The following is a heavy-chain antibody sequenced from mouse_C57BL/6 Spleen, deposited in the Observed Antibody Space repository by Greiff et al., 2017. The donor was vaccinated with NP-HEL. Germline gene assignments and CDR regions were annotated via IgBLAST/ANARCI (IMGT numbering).Heavy chain of an antibody. CDR3: AREGEQGAQAFDY. CDR1: GYTFTDYY. J-gene: IGHJ2*01. Sequence: EVQLQQSGPELVKPGASVKISCKASGYTFTDYYMNWVKQSHGKSLEWIGDINPNNGGTSYNQKFKGKATLTVDKSSSTAYMELRSLTSEDSAVYYCAREGEQGAQAFDYWGQGTTLTVSS. D-gene: IGHD3-2*02. CDR2: INPNNGGT. V-gene: IGHV1-26*01.